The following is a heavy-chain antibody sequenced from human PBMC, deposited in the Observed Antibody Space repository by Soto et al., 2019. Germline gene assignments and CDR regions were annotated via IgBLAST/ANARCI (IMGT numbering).Heavy chain of an antibody. Sequence: RLSCAASGFTFDDYAMHWVRQAPGKGLEWVSLISWDGGSTYYADSVKGRFTISRDNSKNSLYLQMNSLRAEDTALCYWAKPSSSQGYCGSTSCPEGYFQHWGQGTLVTVSS. D-gene: IGHD2-2*01. CDR1: GFTFDDYA. CDR2: ISWDGGST. CDR3: AKPSSSQGYCGSTSCPEGYFQH. J-gene: IGHJ1*01. V-gene: IGHV3-43D*03.